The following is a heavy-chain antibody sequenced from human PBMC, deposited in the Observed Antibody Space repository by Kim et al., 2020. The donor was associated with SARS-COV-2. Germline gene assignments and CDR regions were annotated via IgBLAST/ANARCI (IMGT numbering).Heavy chain of an antibody. D-gene: IGHD3-22*01. CDR2: IYYSGST. V-gene: IGHV4-61*01. CDR3: ARVGDSSGYYYRTYYFDY. CDR1: GGSVSSGSYY. J-gene: IGHJ4*02. Sequence: SETLSLTCTVSGGSVSSGSYYWSWIRQPPGKGLEWIGYIYYSGSTNYNPSLKSRVTISVDTSKNQFSLKLSSVTAADTAVYYCARVGDSSGYYYRTYYFDYWGQGTLVIVSA.